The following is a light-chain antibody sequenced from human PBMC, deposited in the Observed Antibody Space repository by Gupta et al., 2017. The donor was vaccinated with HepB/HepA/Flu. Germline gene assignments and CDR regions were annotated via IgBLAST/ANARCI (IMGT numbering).Light chain of an antibody. CDR1: QGLLHTNGYNY. CDR2: LGS. J-gene: IGKJ3*01. Sequence: DIVMTQSPLSLPVTPGEPASISCRSSQGLLHTNGYNYLDWYLQKPGQSPQLLICLGSNRASGVPDRFSGSGSGTDFTLKISRGEAEDVGVYYCMQPLQTPIFTFGPGTRVDIK. V-gene: IGKV2-28*01. CDR3: MQPLQTPIFT.